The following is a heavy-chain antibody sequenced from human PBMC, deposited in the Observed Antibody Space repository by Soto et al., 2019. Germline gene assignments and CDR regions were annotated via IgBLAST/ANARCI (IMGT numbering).Heavy chain of an antibody. CDR3: ARGVVVVTNWFDP. Sequence: QLQLQESGPGLVKPSETLSLTCTVSGGSISSSSYYWGWIRQPPGKGLEWIGSIYYSGSTYYNPSLKSRVTIYVATCENQCSLKLSSVTAADTAVYYCARGVVVVTNWFDPWGQGTLVIVSS. CDR1: GGSISSSSYY. V-gene: IGHV4-39*01. CDR2: IYYSGST. J-gene: IGHJ5*02. D-gene: IGHD2-15*01.